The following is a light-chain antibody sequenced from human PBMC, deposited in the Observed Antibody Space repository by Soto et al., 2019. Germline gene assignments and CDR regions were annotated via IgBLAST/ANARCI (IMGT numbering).Light chain of an antibody. Sequence: EIVLTQSPGTLSFSPGERATLSCRASQTVSSNYLAWYQQKPGQAPRLLIYGASSRATGIPDRFSGSGSGADFTLTISRLEPEDCAVYYCQQYATTPFTFGAGTKVDI. J-gene: IGKJ3*01. CDR1: QTVSSNY. V-gene: IGKV3-20*01. CDR3: QQYATTPFT. CDR2: GAS.